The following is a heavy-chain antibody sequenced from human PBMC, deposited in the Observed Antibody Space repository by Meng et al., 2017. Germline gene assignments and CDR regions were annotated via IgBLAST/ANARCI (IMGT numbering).Heavy chain of an antibody. D-gene: IGHD3-10*01. CDR2: ISGSGGST. V-gene: IGHV3-23*01. J-gene: IGHJ4*02. CDR1: GLTFSSYA. Sequence: GESLKISCAASGLTFSSYAMSWVRQAPGKGLEWVSAISGSGGSTYYADSVKGRSTISRDNSKNTLYLQMNSLRAEDTAVYYCAKALWFGELSLDYWGQGTLVTVSS. CDR3: AKALWFGELSLDY.